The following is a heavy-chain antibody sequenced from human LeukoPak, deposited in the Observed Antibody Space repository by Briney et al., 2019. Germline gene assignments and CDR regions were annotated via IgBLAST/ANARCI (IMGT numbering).Heavy chain of an antibody. Sequence: GALRLSCAASGFTFSSYAMSWVRQAPGKGLEWVSAISGSGGSTYYADSVKGRFTISRDNSKSTLYLQMNSLRAEDTALYYCATGYTTSSRRGDYWGQGTLVTVSS. J-gene: IGHJ4*02. CDR2: ISGSGGST. V-gene: IGHV3-23*01. D-gene: IGHD6-6*01. CDR1: GFTFSSYA. CDR3: ATGYTTSSRRGDY.